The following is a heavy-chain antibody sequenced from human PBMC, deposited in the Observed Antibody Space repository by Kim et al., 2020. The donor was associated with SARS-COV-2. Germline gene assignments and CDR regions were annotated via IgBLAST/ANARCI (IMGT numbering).Heavy chain of an antibody. V-gene: IGHV4-31*02. D-gene: IGHD6-13*01. CDR3: ARERGHIAAAGNFDY. J-gene: IGHJ4*02. Sequence: PSLKTRVTISGDTSKNQFSLKLSSVPAADTAVYYCARERGHIAAAGNFDYWGQGTLVTVSS.